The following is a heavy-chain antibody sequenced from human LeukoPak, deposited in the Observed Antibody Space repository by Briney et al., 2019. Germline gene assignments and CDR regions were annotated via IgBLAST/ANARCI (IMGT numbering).Heavy chain of an antibody. CDR2: IHYSGTT. J-gene: IGHJ4*02. D-gene: IGHD6-19*01. CDR1: GGSISGGDYY. V-gene: IGHV4-30-4*01. Sequence: PSQTLSLTCTVSGGSISGGDYYWNWIRQPPGKGLEWIGYIHYSGTTYYSPSLESRVAISLDTSKNQFSLNLRSLTAADMAVYYCARAQWPLQTSFDYWGQGTLVTVSS. CDR3: ARAQWPLQTSFDY.